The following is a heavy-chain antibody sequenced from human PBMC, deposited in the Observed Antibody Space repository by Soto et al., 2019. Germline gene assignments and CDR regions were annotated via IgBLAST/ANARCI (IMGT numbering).Heavy chain of an antibody. CDR2: IIPILNSP. J-gene: IGHJ6*02. V-gene: IGHV1-69*01. CDR3: AREAPYCTSATCPKIYDMDV. Sequence: QVQLVQSGAEVKKPGSSVKVSCKASGGTFGSYAITWVRRAPGQGLEWLGGIIPILNSPAYAQKFQARVVITADEITNTAYMELNSLRFDDTAVYYCAREAPYCTSATCPKIYDMDVWGQGTTVTVAS. D-gene: IGHD2-2*01. CDR1: GGTFGSYA.